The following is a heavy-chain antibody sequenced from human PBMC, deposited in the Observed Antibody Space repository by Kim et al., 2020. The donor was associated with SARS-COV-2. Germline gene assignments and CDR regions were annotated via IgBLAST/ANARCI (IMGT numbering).Heavy chain of an antibody. CDR3: ARDRYYDSSGPPAARYYFDY. CDR1: GYTFTSYY. V-gene: IGHV1-46*01. CDR2: INPSGGST. J-gene: IGHJ4*02. D-gene: IGHD3-22*01. Sequence: ASVKVSCKASGYTFTSYYMHWVRQAPGQGLEWMGIINPSGGSTSYAQKFQGRVTMTRDTSTSTVYMELSSLRSEDTAVYYCARDRYYDSSGPPAARYYFDYWGQGTLVTVSS.